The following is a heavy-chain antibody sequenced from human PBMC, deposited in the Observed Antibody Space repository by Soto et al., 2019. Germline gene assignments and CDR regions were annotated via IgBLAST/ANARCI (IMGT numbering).Heavy chain of an antibody. Sequence: EVQLLEYGGGLVQPGRSLRLSCTASGFTFSSYAMNWVRQAPGKGLEWVSVISGSGGSTYYADSVKGRFTISRDNSKNTLYLQMNSLRAEDTAVYYCASRTSGWYFDYWGQGTLVTVSS. D-gene: IGHD6-19*01. V-gene: IGHV3-23*01. CDR3: ASRTSGWYFDY. CDR1: GFTFSSYA. J-gene: IGHJ4*02. CDR2: ISGSGGST.